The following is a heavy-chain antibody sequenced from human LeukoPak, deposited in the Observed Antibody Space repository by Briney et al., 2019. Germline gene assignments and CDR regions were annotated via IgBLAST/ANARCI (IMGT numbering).Heavy chain of an antibody. CDR2: ISWNSGDR. D-gene: IGHD1-26*01. J-gene: IGHJ4*02. V-gene: IGHV3-9*01. Sequence: PGGSLRLSCAASGFTFDDYAMHWVRQAPGKGLEWVSGISWNSGDRGYADSVKGRFTISRDNAKNPLYLQMNSLRAEDTALYRCAKGWGDILGGSYYFDYWGQGTLVTVSS. CDR3: AKGWGDILGGSYYFDY. CDR1: GFTFDDYA.